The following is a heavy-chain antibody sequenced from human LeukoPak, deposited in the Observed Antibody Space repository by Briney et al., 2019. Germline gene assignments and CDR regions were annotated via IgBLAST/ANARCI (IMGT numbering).Heavy chain of an antibody. J-gene: IGHJ5*02. V-gene: IGHV3-30*04. CDR1: GFTFSTYA. CDR2: TSYDGNDK. Sequence: PGGSLRLSCAASGFTFSTYAMHWVRQAPGRGLRWVASTSYDGNDKFYADSVQGRFIVSRDNSKNTLFLQMNSLRPEDTALYFCGRDRLRGAVRPAKMGFVDSWGQGSLVTVSWGQGSLVTVSS. CDR3: GRDRLRGAVRPAKMGFVDSWGQGSLVTVS. D-gene: IGHD5/OR15-5a*01.